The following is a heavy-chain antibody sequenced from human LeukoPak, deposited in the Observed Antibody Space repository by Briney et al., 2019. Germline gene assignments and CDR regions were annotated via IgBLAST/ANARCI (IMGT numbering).Heavy chain of an antibody. Sequence: SETLSFTCAVYGGSFSGYYWSWIRQPPGKGLEWIGEINHSGSTNYNPSLKSRVTISVDTSKNQFSLKLSSVTAADTAVYFCSRGLDSRKLGYWGQGTLVTVSS. D-gene: IGHD3-22*01. J-gene: IGHJ4*02. CDR3: SRGLDSRKLGY. V-gene: IGHV4-34*01. CDR2: INHSGST. CDR1: GGSFSGYY.